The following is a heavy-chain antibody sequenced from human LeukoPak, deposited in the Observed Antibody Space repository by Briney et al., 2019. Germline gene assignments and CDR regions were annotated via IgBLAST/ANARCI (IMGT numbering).Heavy chain of an antibody. J-gene: IGHJ4*02. D-gene: IGHD6-19*01. CDR1: GGSISSYY. Sequence: SQTLSLTCTVSGGSISSYYWSWIRQPAGKGLEWIGRIYTSGSTNYNPSLKSRVTMSVDTSKNQFSLKLRSVTAADTAVYYCARDLDSSGWCHFDYWGQGTLVTPSS. CDR3: ARDLDSSGWCHFDY. V-gene: IGHV4-4*07. CDR2: IYTSGST.